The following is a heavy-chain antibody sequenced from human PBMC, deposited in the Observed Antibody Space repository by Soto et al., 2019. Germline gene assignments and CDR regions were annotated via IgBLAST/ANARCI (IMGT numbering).Heavy chain of an antibody. J-gene: IGHJ3*02. Sequence: EVQLVESGGGFVHPGGSLTLSCAASGFTFRHYWMHWVRQAPGKGLVWFSRINSDGSITTYADSVKGRFTISRDNAKNTLCLEMNCLRAEDTAVYYCARRGAGFDIWGQGTMVTVSS. V-gene: IGHV3-74*01. CDR2: INSDGSIT. CDR3: ARRGAGFDI. CDR1: GFTFRHYW. D-gene: IGHD6-19*01.